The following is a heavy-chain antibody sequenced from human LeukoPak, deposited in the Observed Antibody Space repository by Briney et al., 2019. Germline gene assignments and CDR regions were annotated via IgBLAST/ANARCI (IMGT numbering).Heavy chain of an antibody. CDR2: IKKDGSEK. CDR3: ARGRGGVLMVYGHARLSAAFDI. CDR1: GFTFSSYW. J-gene: IGHJ3*02. D-gene: IGHD2-8*01. V-gene: IGHV3-7*01. Sequence: PGGSLRLSCAASGFTFSSYWMSWVRQAPGKGLEWVANIKKDGSEKYYVDSVKGRFTISRDNAKNSLYLQMNSLRAEDTAVYYCARGRGGVLMVYGHARLSAAFDIWGQGTMVTVSS.